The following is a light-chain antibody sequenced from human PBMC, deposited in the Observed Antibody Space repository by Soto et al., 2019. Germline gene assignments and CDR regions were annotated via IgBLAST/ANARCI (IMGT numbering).Light chain of an antibody. CDR2: GAS. V-gene: IGKV3-15*01. CDR1: QSVSSN. Sequence: IALTQAPSTLSDSPWESTTCSFMASQSVSSNLAWYQQKPGQAPRLLIYGASTRATGIPARFSGSGSGPEFTLTISSLQSEDFAVYYCQQYNNWPPHTFGQGTRLEI. CDR3: QQYNNWPPHT. J-gene: IGKJ5*01.